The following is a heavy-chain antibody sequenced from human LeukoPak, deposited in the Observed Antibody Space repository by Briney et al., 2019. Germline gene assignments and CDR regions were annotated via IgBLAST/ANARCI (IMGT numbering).Heavy chain of an antibody. CDR2: ISTSSSYI. D-gene: IGHD1-26*01. CDR1: RFTFSTYS. V-gene: IGHV3-21*04. Sequence: GESLRLSCAASRFTFSTYSMNWVRQAPGKGLEWVASISTSSSYIYYADSLKGRFTISRDNAKKSLYLQINSLRAEDTALYYCASGGIYYGAAFDFWGQGSLVTVSA. J-gene: IGHJ4*02. CDR3: ASGGIYYGAAFDF.